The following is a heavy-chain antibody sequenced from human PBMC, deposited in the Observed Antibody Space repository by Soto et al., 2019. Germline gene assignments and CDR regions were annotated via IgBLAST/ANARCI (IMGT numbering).Heavy chain of an antibody. J-gene: IGHJ4*02. CDR1: GVTFSNAW. CDR2: IKSKTDGGTT. D-gene: IGHD2-8*01. V-gene: IGHV3-15*07. CDR3: AADRCLNGVCYLGGG. Sequence: EVQLVESGGGLVKPGGSLRLSCAASGVTFSNAWMNWVRQAPGKGLEWVGRIKSKTDGGTTDYAAPVKGRFTISRDNSKNSLYLKMISRETEDTAVYYCAADRCLNGVCYLGGGWGQGTLVTVSS.